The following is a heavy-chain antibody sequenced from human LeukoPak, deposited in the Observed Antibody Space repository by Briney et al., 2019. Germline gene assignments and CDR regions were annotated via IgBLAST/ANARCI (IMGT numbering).Heavy chain of an antibody. J-gene: IGHJ4*02. V-gene: IGHV3-53*01. D-gene: IGHD3-10*01. Sequence: GGPLRLSCAASGFTVSSNYMSWVRQAPGKGLEWVSVIYGGGTTYYADSVKGRFTISRDNSKNTLYLQLNSLGAEDTAVYYCAIRPNYYGSGTYLDTWGQGTLVTVSS. CDR3: AIRPNYYGSGTYLDT. CDR1: GFTVSSNY. CDR2: IYGGGTT.